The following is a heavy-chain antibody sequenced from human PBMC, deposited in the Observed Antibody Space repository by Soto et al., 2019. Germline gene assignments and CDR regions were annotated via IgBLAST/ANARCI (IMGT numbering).Heavy chain of an antibody. CDR2: IYYSVGT. CDR1: GASISSGAYF. Sequence: QVQLQGSGPRLVKPSQTLSLTCSVSGASISSGAYFWTWIRHHPGKGLEWIGYIYYSVGTSYTSQRPSLQRRVTKSVDTSKHLFSLRLTSVTAAVTATYYCARDKGPDTYGQTRIRDYSYAMDVWGQGTTVIVSS. J-gene: IGHJ6*02. D-gene: IGHD5-18*01. CDR3: ARDKGPDTYGQTRIRDYSYAMDV. V-gene: IGHV4-31*03.